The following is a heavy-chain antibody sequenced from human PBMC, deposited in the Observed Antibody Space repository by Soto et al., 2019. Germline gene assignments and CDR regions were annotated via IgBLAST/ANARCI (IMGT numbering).Heavy chain of an antibody. CDR1: GFTFSSYA. Sequence: GGSLRLSCSASGFTFSSYAMHWVRQAPGKGLEYVSAISSNGGSTYYADSVKGRFTISRDNSKNTLYLQMSSLGAEDTAVYYCVKDQYYYYDSSGPDYWGQGTLVTVSS. CDR3: VKDQYYYYDSSGPDY. D-gene: IGHD3-22*01. CDR2: ISSNGGST. V-gene: IGHV3-64D*08. J-gene: IGHJ4*02.